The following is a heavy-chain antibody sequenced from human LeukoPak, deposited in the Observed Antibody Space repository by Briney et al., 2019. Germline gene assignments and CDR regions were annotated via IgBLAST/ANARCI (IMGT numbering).Heavy chain of an antibody. CDR2: IRYDGSNK. V-gene: IGHV3-30*02. CDR1: GFTFSSYG. Sequence: GGSLRLSCAASGFTFSSYGMHWVRQAPGKGLEWVAFIRYDGSNKCYADSVKGRFTISRDNSKNTLYLQMNSLRAEDTAVYYCANAYCGGDCYFLWYWGQGTLVTVSS. D-gene: IGHD2-21*01. J-gene: IGHJ4*02. CDR3: ANAYCGGDCYFLWY.